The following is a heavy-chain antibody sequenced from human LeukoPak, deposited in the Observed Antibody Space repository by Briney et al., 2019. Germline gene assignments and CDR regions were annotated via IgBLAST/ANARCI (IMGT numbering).Heavy chain of an antibody. V-gene: IGHV1-2*02. J-gene: IGHJ6*03. CDR1: GYTFTGYY. Sequence: GASVKVSCKASGYTFTGYYMHWVRQAPEQGLEWMGWINPNSGGTNYAQKFQGRVTMTRDTSISTAYMELSRLRSDDTAVYYCARAGGVYYYYYYMDVWGKGTTVTVSS. CDR3: ARAGGVYYYYYYMDV. CDR2: INPNSGGT.